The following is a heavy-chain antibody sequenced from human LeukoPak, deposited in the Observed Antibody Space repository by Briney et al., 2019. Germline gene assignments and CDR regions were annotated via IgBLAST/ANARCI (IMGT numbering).Heavy chain of an antibody. Sequence: ASMKVSCKASGYTFTGYYLHWVRQAPGQGLEWMGSINPSSGGTNYAQKFRGRVTMTRDTSISTAYMELSSLRSDDTAVYYCARERWDSSGKNYFDYWGQGTQVTVSS. CDR1: GYTFTGYY. CDR3: ARERWDSSGKNYFDY. J-gene: IGHJ4*02. D-gene: IGHD3-22*01. CDR2: INPSSGGT. V-gene: IGHV1-2*02.